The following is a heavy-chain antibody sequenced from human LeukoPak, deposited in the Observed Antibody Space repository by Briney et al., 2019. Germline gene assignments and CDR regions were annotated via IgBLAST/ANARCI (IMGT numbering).Heavy chain of an antibody. CDR1: GFTFRNHG. V-gene: IGHV3-30*03. D-gene: IGHD5-24*01. J-gene: IGHJ4*02. CDR2: ASTDEINQ. CDR3: SAFMATKRAR. Sequence: PGGPLRLSCVMSGFTFRNHGMHWVRQAPGKGLEWLAVASTDEINQNYADSVKGRFVISRDNPKNTLNLQMNNLRTDDTAVYYCSAFMATKRARWGQGILVTVSA.